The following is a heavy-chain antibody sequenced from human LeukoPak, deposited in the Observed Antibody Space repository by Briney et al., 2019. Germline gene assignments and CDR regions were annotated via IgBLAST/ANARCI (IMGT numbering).Heavy chain of an antibody. CDR1: GGPISSGGYY. CDR2: IYYSGST. CDR3: ARVAFPTAMVFDY. D-gene: IGHD5-18*01. V-gene: IGHV4-31*03. Sequence: SETLSLTCTVSGGPISSGGYYWSWIRQHPGKGLEWIGYIYYSGSTYYNPSLKSRVTISVDTSKNQFSLKLSSVTAADTAVYYCARVAFPTAMVFDYWGQGTLVTVSS. J-gene: IGHJ4*02.